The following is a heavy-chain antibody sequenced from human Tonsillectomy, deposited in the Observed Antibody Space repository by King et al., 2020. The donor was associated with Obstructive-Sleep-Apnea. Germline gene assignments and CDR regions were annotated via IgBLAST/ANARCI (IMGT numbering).Heavy chain of an antibody. D-gene: IGHD3-10*01. CDR2: ISFDRSNK. CDR1: GFTFSSYA. Sequence: VQLVESGGGVVQPGRSLRLSCAASGFTFSSYAMHWARQAPGKGLEWVAVISFDRSNKYYADSVKGRFTISRDNSKNTLYLQMNSLRAEDTAVYYCARYYGSGSYPDYWGQGTLVTVSS. J-gene: IGHJ4*02. CDR3: ARYYGSGSYPDY. V-gene: IGHV3-30*04.